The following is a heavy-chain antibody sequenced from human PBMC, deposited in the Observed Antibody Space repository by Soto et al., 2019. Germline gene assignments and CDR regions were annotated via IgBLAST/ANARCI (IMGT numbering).Heavy chain of an antibody. D-gene: IGHD3-3*01. CDR3: ARDLEGGLNDDFDF. V-gene: IGHV1-3*01. CDR1: GYTFTSYA. Sequence: QVQLVQSGAELKKPGASVKVSCKASGYTFTSYALHWVRQAPGQRLEWMGWINAGNGHKKYSREFRDSLTITMATSASTAYMELRILRYADTAVFYCARDLEGGLNDDFDFWGQGTMVTVSS. J-gene: IGHJ3*01. CDR2: INAGNGHK.